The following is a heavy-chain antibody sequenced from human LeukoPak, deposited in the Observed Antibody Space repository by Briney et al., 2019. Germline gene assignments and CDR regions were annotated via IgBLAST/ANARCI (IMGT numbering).Heavy chain of an antibody. V-gene: IGHV4-39*07. CDR1: GGSISNSSYY. D-gene: IGHD3-22*01. Sequence: SETLSLTCTVSGGSISNSSYYWGWIRQPPGKGLEWIGSIYHSGSTYYNPSLKSRVTISVDTFKNQFSLKLSSVTAADTAVYYCARDPPIVGWFNYYYYYYMDVWGKGTTVTVSS. CDR3: ARDPPIVGWFNYYYYYYMDV. CDR2: IYHSGST. J-gene: IGHJ6*03.